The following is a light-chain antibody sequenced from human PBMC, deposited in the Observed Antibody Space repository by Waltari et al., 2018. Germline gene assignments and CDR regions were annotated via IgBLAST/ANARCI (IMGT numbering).Light chain of an antibody. V-gene: IGLV3-21*04. CDR3: QVWDSSSDPV. CDR1: NIGSKS. J-gene: IGLJ2*01. Sequence: SYVLTQPPSVSVAPGKTARITCGGNNIGSKSEHWYQQKPGQAPVLVIYYDSDRPSGIPERFSGSNSGNTATLTISSVEAGDEADYYCQVWDSSSDPVFGGGTKLTVL. CDR2: YDS.